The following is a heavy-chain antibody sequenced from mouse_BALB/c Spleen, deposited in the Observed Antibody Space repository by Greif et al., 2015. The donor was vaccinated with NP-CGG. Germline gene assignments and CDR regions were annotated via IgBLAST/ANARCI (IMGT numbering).Heavy chain of an antibody. CDR3: NRGLKGYFDY. V-gene: IGHV14-4*02. CDR2: IDPENGDT. J-gene: IGHJ2*01. CDR1: GFNIKDYY. D-gene: IGHD3-3*01. Sequence: EVMLVESGAELVRSGASVKLSCTASGFNIKDYYMHWVKQRPEQGLEWIGWIDPENGDTEYAPKFQGKATMTADTSSNTAYLQLSSLTSEDTAVYYCNRGLKGYFDYWGQGTTLTVSS.